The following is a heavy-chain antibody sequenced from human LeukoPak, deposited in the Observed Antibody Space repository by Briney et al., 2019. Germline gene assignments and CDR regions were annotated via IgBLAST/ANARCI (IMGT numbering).Heavy chain of an antibody. J-gene: IGHJ4*02. CDR3: ARVKGFWRYGGYSYGYTDY. Sequence: ASVKVSCKASGYTFTSYVMHWVRQAPGQRLEWMGWINAGNGNTKYSQKFQGRVTITRDTSASTAYMELSSLRSEDTAVYYCARVKGFWRYGGYSYGYTDYWGQGTLVTVSS. D-gene: IGHD5-18*01. CDR2: INAGNGNT. V-gene: IGHV1-3*01. CDR1: GYTFTSYV.